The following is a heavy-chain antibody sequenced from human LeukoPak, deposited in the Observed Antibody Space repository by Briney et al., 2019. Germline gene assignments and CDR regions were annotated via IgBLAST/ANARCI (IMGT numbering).Heavy chain of an antibody. Sequence: ASVKVSCKASGYTFTSYGISWVRQAPGQGLEWMGWISAYNGNTNYAQKLQGRVTMTTDTSTSTAYMELRSLRSDDTAVYYCARRTRYRGADAFDIWGQGTMVTVSS. V-gene: IGHV1-18*01. J-gene: IGHJ3*02. CDR2: ISAYNGNT. D-gene: IGHD5-12*01. CDR1: GYTFTSYG. CDR3: ARRTRYRGADAFDI.